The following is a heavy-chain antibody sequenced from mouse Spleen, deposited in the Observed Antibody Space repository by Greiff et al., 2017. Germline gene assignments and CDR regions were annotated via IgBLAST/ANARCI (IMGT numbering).Heavy chain of an antibody. CDR2: INPSTGGT. CDR1: GYSFTGYY. CDR3: ARGLTGTSYFDY. Sequence: VQLQQSGPELVKPGASVKISCKASGYSFTGYYMNWVKQSPEKSLEWIGEINPSTGGTTYNQKFKAKATLTVDKSSSTAYMQLKSLTSEDSAVYYCARGLTGTSYFDYWGQGTTLTVSS. J-gene: IGHJ2*01. D-gene: IGHD4-1*01. V-gene: IGHV1-42*01.